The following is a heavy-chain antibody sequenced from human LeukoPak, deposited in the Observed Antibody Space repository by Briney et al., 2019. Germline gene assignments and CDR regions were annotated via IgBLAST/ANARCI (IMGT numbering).Heavy chain of an antibody. Sequence: SETLSLTCAVYGGSFSGYYWSWIRQPPGKGLEWIGEINHSGSTNYNPSLKSRVTISVDTSKNQFSLQLNSVIPEDTAVYYCARYNSGTRGFDYWGQGTLVTVSS. CDR2: INHSGST. D-gene: IGHD6-19*01. J-gene: IGHJ4*02. V-gene: IGHV4-34*01. CDR1: GGSFSGYY. CDR3: ARYNSGTRGFDY.